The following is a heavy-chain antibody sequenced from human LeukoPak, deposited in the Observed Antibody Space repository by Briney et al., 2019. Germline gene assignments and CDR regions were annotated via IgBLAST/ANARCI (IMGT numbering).Heavy chain of an antibody. V-gene: IGHV3-30*04. CDR1: GFTFSSYA. CDR3: AKQGGLSIAARVAAFDY. J-gene: IGHJ4*02. D-gene: IGHD6-6*01. Sequence: GGSLRLSCAASGFTFSSYAMHWVRQAPGKGLEWVAVISYDGSNKYYADSVKGRFTISRDNSKNTLYLQMNSLRAEDTAVYYCAKQGGLSIAARVAAFDYWGRGTLVTVSS. CDR2: ISYDGSNK.